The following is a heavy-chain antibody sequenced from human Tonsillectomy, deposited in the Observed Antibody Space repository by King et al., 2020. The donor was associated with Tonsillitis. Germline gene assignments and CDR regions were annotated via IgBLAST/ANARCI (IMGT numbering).Heavy chain of an antibody. D-gene: IGHD5-12*01. Sequence: QLQESGPGLVKPSETLSLTCTVSGVSISNYYWSWIRQTPGKGLEWIGYIYYSGITNYNPSFKSRVTISLDTSQNQFSLNLSPVTAAATAVYYCARLKVATLLNYYFYMDVWGKGTTVTV. J-gene: IGHJ6*03. V-gene: IGHV4-59*01. CDR1: GVSISNYY. CDR2: IYYSGIT. CDR3: ARLKVATLLNYYFYMDV.